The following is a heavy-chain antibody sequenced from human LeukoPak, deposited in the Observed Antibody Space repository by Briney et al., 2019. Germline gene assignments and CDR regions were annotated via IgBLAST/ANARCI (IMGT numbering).Heavy chain of an antibody. J-gene: IGHJ3*02. V-gene: IGHV1-2*02. Sequence: ASVKVSCKASGYTFTGYYMHWVRQAPGQGLEWMGWINPNSGGTNYAQKFQGRVTMTRDTSISTAYMELSRLRSDDAAVYYCARDHSRGFYYDSSGCMGGHYDAFDIWGQGTMVTVSS. D-gene: IGHD3-22*01. CDR1: GYTFTGYY. CDR2: INPNSGGT. CDR3: ARDHSRGFYYDSSGCMGGHYDAFDI.